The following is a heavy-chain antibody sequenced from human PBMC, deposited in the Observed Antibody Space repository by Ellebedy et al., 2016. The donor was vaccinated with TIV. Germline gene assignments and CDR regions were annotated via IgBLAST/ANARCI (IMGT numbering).Heavy chain of an antibody. CDR2: MNPNSGDI. CDR3: ARAGYYDSSGYPVGYGMDV. CDR1: GYTFTAYY. J-gene: IGHJ6*02. V-gene: IGHV1-2*02. Sequence: ASVKVSCKASGYTFTAYYMHWVRQAPGEGLEWMGWMNPNSGDINYGQKFQGRVTMTRDTSISTAYMELSSLTSDDTAVYYCARAGYYDSSGYPVGYGMDVWGQGTTVTVSS. D-gene: IGHD3-22*01.